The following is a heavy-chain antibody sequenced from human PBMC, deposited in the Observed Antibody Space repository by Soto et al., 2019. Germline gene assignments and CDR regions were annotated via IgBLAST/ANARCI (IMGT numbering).Heavy chain of an antibody. CDR1: VGSISSGGYY. CDR3: ARCLGCSGGSCYSADY. D-gene: IGHD2-15*01. J-gene: IGHJ4*02. V-gene: IGHV4-31*03. CDR2: IYYSGIT. Sequence: QVQLQESGPGLVKPSQTLSLTCPVSVGSISSGGYYWSWLRQHPGKGLEWIGYIYYSGITYYNPSRKSRVTISVDTSKNQFSLKLSSVTAADTAVYYWARCLGCSGGSCYSADYWGQGTLVTVSS.